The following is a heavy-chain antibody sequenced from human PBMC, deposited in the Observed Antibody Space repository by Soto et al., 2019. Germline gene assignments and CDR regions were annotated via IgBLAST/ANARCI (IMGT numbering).Heavy chain of an antibody. V-gene: IGHV3-33*01. J-gene: IGHJ4*02. CDR1: GFTFSSYG. CDR2: IWYDGSNK. CDR3: ARDNARDIVVVVAAPTYDY. D-gene: IGHD2-15*01. Sequence: GGSLRLSCAASGFTFSSYGMHWVRQAPGKGLEWVAVIWYDGSNKYYADSVKGRFTISRDNSKNTPYLQMNSLRAEDTAVYYCARDNARDIVVVVAAPTYDYWGQGTLVTVSS.